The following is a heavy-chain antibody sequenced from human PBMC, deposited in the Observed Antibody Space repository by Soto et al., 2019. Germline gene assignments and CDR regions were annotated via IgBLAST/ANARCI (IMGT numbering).Heavy chain of an antibody. CDR1: GFSFNTYA. Sequence: EVQLVESGGGLIQPGGSLRLSCAASGFSFNTYAMNWVRQAPGKGLEWISYISSSSSRIYYGDSVKGRFTLSRDNAKNSLNLPMNSLRAEDTAVYYCASAPGIAAAGMDYWGQGTLVTVSS. CDR2: ISSSSSRI. CDR3: ASAPGIAAAGMDY. V-gene: IGHV3-48*04. D-gene: IGHD6-25*01. J-gene: IGHJ4*02.